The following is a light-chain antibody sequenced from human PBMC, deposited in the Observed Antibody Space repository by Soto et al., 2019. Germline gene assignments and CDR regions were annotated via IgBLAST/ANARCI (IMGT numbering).Light chain of an antibody. CDR1: SSDVGGYNY. J-gene: IGLJ1*01. CDR3: SSYTSSSTYV. Sequence: QSALTQPASVSGSPGQSITISCTGTSSDVGGYNYVSWYQQHPGKAPKLMIYEVSNRPSGVSNRFSGSKSGNTASLTISGLQAEDEADYYCSSYTSSSTYVFGTGTQLTFL. CDR2: EVS. V-gene: IGLV2-14*01.